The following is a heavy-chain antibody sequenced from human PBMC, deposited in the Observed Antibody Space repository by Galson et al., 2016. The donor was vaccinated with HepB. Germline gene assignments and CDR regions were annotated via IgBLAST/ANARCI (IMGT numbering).Heavy chain of an antibody. V-gene: IGHV1-18*01. CDR1: GYMFSSYG. D-gene: IGHD1-26*01. Sequence: SVKVSCKASGYMFSSYGISWVRQAPGQGLELMGWISAYNGDTDSEQKFHDRVTMTTDTSASTAYMELRSLRFDDTAVYYCARILVAAGNNWFDPWGQGTLVTVSS. J-gene: IGHJ5*02. CDR3: ARILVAAGNNWFDP. CDR2: ISAYNGDT.